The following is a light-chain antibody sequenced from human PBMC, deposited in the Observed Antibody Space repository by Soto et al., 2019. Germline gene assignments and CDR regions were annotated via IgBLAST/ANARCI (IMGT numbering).Light chain of an antibody. CDR2: AAS. Sequence: DIQMTQSPSSLSASVGDRVTMTCRASETISTFLNWYQHKPGKAPKLLIYAASSLPSGVPSRFSGSGSGTEFTLTINSPHPEDFAFYYCQQSYSISPVTFGQGTRREMK. CDR1: ETISTF. CDR3: QQSYSISPVT. V-gene: IGKV1-39*01. J-gene: IGKJ5*01.